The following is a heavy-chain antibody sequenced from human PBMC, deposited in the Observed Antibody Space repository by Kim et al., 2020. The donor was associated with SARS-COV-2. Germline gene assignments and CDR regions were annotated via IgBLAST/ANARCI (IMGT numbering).Heavy chain of an antibody. CDR3: ARDRREDSGGYCSGGSCYASKRWYYGMDV. V-gene: IGHV4-31*03. CDR2: IYYSGST. D-gene: IGHD2-15*01. Sequence: SETLSLTCTVSGGSISSGGYYWSWIRQHPGNGLEWIGYIYYSGSTYYNPSLKSRVTISVDTSKNQFSLKLSSVTAADTAVYYCARDRREDSGGYCSGGSCYASKRWYYGMDVWGQGTTVTVSS. CDR1: GGSISSGGYY. J-gene: IGHJ6*02.